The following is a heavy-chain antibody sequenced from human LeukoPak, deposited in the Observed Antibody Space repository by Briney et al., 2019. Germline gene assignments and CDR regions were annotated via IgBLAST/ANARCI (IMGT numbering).Heavy chain of an antibody. CDR1: GFSFSVYW. CDR3: ARAKFDSSGYYYRGFDI. V-gene: IGHV3-74*01. Sequence: GGSLRLSCAASGFSFSVYWMHWVRQAPGKGPVWVSRVKTDGSITDYADFVKGRFTISRDNAKNTLYLQMNSLRAEDTAVYYCARAKFDSSGYYYRGFDIWGQGTMVTVSS. J-gene: IGHJ3*02. D-gene: IGHD3-22*01. CDR2: VKTDGSIT.